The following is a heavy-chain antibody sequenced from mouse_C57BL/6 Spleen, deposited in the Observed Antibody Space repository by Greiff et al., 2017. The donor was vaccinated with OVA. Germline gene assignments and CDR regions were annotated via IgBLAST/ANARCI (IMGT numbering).Heavy chain of an antibody. V-gene: IGHV1-82*01. D-gene: IGHD2-4*01. J-gene: IGHJ3*01. CDR1: GYAFSSSW. CDR3: ANYDYDPAWFAY. CDR2: IYPGDGDT. Sequence: VKLMESGPELVKPGASVKISCKASGYAFSSSWMNWVKQRPGKGLEWIGRIYPGDGDTNYNGKFKGKATLTADKSSSTAYMQLSSLTSEDSAVYFCANYDYDPAWFAYWGKGTLVTVSA.